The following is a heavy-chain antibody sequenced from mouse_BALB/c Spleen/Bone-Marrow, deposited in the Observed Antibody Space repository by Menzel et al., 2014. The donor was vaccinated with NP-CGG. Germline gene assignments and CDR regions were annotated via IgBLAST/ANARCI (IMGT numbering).Heavy chain of an antibody. CDR2: INPNNGGT. D-gene: IGHD1-1*01. V-gene: IGHV1-18*01. CDR1: GYTFTEYT. J-gene: IGHJ4*01. Sequence: DVKLVESGPELVKPGASVKISCKTSGYTFTEYTMHWVKQSHGKSLEWIGGINPNNGGTSYNQKFKGKATLTVDKSSSTAYMELRSLTSEDSAVYYCARRGGSSYAMDYWGQGTSVTVSS. CDR3: ARRGGSSYAMDY.